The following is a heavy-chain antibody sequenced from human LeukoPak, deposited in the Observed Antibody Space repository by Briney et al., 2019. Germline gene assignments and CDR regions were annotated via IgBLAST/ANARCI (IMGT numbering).Heavy chain of an antibody. CDR1: GYSISSGYY. V-gene: IGHV4-38-2*01. CDR2: IYHSGST. Sequence: SETLSLTCAVSGYSISSGYYWGWTRRPPGKGRDWIGGIYHSGSTYYNPSLKSRVTISVDTSKNQFSLKLSSVTAADTAVYYCASIPYDFWSRPLSYYFDYWGQGTLVTVSS. J-gene: IGHJ4*02. D-gene: IGHD3-3*01. CDR3: ASIPYDFWSRPLSYYFDY.